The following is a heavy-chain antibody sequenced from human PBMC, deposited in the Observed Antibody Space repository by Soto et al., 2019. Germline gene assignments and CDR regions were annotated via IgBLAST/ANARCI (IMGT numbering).Heavy chain of an antibody. CDR3: AKDLGRRIVLEYGMDV. CDR1: GFTFSSYG. J-gene: IGHJ6*01. CDR2: ISYDGTNE. V-gene: IGHV3-30*18. D-gene: IGHD3-22*01. Sequence: QVQLVESGGGVVQPGRSLRLSCAASGFTFSSYGMHWVRQAPGKGLEWVAVISYDGTNEYYADSVKGRFTISRDDSKNTLYLQMVRLRAEDTGVDQCAKDLGRRIVLEYGMDVWGQGTTVTVSS.